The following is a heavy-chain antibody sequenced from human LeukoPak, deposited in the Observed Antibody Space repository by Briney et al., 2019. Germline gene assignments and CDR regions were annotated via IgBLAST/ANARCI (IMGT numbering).Heavy chain of an antibody. CDR1: GFTFDDYA. V-gene: IGHV3-9*01. CDR2: ISWNSGSI. CDR3: AKDRGATTEAFDI. J-gene: IGHJ3*02. D-gene: IGHD1-26*01. Sequence: PGGSLRLSCAASGFTFDDYAMHWVRQAPGKGLEWVSGISWNSGSIGYADSVKGRFTISRDNAKNSLYLQMNSLRAEDTALYYCAKDRGATTEAFDIWGQGTMVTVSS.